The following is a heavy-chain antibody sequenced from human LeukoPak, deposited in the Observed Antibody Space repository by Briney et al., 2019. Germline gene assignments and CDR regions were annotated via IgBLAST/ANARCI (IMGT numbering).Heavy chain of an antibody. Sequence: GGSLRLSCAASGFTVITNDMTWVRHAPGKGLEWVSVLYSKGNTKYADSVQGRFTISRDNSKNTLYVEMNSPSPDDTAVYYCARGVEPLAANTLAYWGQGTLVTVSS. V-gene: IGHV3-53*01. CDR3: ARGVEPLAANTLAY. D-gene: IGHD3-16*01. CDR1: GFTVITND. CDR2: LYSKGNT. J-gene: IGHJ4*02.